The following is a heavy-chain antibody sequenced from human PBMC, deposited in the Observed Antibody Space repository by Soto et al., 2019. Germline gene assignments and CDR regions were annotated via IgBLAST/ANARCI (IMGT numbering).Heavy chain of an antibody. D-gene: IGHD2-8*02. CDR3: AKTTGFYSVTWFDL. V-gene: IGHV1-18*04. J-gene: IGHJ5*02. Sequence: ASVKVSCKASGYTFTSYGISWVRQAPGQGLEWMGWISAYNGNTNYAQKLQGRVTMTTDTSTSTAYMELRSLRSDDTALYYCAKTTGFYSVTWFDLWGQGTLVTVSS. CDR1: GYTFTSYG. CDR2: ISAYNGNT.